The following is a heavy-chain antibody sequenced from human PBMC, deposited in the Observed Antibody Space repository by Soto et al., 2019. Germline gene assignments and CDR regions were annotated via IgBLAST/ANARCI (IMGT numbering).Heavy chain of an antibody. D-gene: IGHD3-3*01. Sequence: SETLSLTCTVSGGTISSGGYYWGWVRPPPGKGLEWIGFFYYSGSNNYNPSPKSRVAISGDTAKNHFSLKLSSVPAADTAVYYCARARGVYYAYWGQGPLVPVSS. CDR1: GGTISSGGYY. CDR3: ARARGVYYAY. V-gene: IGHV4-61*03. J-gene: IGHJ4*02. CDR2: FYYSGSN.